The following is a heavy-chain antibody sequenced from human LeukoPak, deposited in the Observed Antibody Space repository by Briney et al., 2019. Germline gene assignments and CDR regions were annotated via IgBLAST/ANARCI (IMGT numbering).Heavy chain of an antibody. V-gene: IGHV4-59*01. D-gene: IGHD6-6*01. J-gene: IGHJ4*02. CDR1: GGTISSYY. Sequence: PSETLSLTCTVSGGTISSYYWNWIRQPPGKGLEWIGYIYYSGSTNYNPSLKSRVTISVDTSKNQFSLKLSSVTAADTAVYYCATSIAARPPLYYFDYWGQGTLVTVSS. CDR2: IYYSGST. CDR3: ATSIAARPPLYYFDY.